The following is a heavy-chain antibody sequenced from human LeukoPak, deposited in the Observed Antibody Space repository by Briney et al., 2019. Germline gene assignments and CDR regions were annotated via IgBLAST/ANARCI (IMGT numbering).Heavy chain of an antibody. J-gene: IGHJ5*02. CDR3: AGTTAGLFNWFDP. CDR2: IYDDDST. D-gene: IGHD3/OR15-3a*01. Sequence: GSLRLSCVASAFTVSRNYMSWVRQAPWKGLEWVSVIYDDDSTYYADSVKGRFTISRDNSKNTVYLQMNSLRVEDTALYYCAGTTAGLFNWFDPWGQGTLVTVSS. CDR1: AFTVSRNY. V-gene: IGHV3-66*02.